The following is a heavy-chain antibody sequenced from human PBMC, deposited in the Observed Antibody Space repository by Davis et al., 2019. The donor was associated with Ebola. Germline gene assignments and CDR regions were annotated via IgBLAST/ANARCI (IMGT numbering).Heavy chain of an antibody. J-gene: IGHJ3*02. D-gene: IGHD3-3*01. Sequence: PSETLSLTCTVSGGSISSHYWSWIRQPPGKGLEWIGYIYYSGSTNYNPSLKSRVTISVDTSKNQFSLKLSSVTAADTAVYYCASITAEWGDAFDIWGQGTMVTVSS. CDR2: IYYSGST. CDR3: ASITAEWGDAFDI. V-gene: IGHV4-59*11. CDR1: GGSISSHY.